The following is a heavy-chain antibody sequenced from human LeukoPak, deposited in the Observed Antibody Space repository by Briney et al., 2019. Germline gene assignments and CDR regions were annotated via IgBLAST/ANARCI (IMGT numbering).Heavy chain of an antibody. Sequence: SETLSLTCTVSGGSISSSSYYWGWIRQPPGKGLEWIGSIYYSGSTYYNPSLKSRVTISVDTSKNQFSLKLSSVTAADTAVYYCARVSGSLYYFDYWGQGTLVAVSS. D-gene: IGHD1-26*01. CDR3: ARVSGSLYYFDY. CDR1: GGSISSSSYY. V-gene: IGHV4-39*07. J-gene: IGHJ4*02. CDR2: IYYSGST.